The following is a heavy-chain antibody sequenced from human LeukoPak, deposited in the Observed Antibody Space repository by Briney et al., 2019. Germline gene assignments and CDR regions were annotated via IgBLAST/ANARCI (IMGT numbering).Heavy chain of an antibody. CDR3: AKVKPRPRIAAAGTGVDY. V-gene: IGHV3-23*01. D-gene: IGHD6-13*01. CDR2: ISGSGGST. J-gene: IGHJ4*02. Sequence: PGGSLRLSCAASGFTFSSYAMSWVRQAPGMGLEWVSAISGSGGSTYYADSVKGRFTISRDNSKNTLYLQMNSLRAEDTAVYYCAKVKPRPRIAAAGTGVDYWGQGTLVTVSS. CDR1: GFTFSSYA.